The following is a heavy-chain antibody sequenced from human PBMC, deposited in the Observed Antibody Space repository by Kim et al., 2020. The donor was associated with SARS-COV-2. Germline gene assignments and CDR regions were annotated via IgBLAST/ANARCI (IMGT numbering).Heavy chain of an antibody. V-gene: IGHV4-34*01. Sequence: SETLSLTCAVYGGSFSGYYWSWIRQPPGKGLEWIGEINHSGSTNYNPSLKSRVTISVDTSKNQFSLKLSSVTAADTAVYYCARGERRVGLDYFDYWGQGTLVTVSS. CDR3: ARGERRVGLDYFDY. J-gene: IGHJ4*02. D-gene: IGHD3-9*01. CDR1: GGSFSGYY. CDR2: INHSGST.